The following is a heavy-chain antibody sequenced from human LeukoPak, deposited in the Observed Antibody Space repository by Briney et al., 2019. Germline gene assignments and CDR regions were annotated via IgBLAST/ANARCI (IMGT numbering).Heavy chain of an antibody. Sequence: GGSLRLSCVASGFTFSSYWMHWVRQAPGKGLVWVSRINSDGSSTSYADSVKGRFTISRDNAKNTLYLQMNSLRAEDTAVYYCARDLSSYYYGSGSYSELDYWGQGTLVTVSS. D-gene: IGHD3-10*01. CDR2: INSDGSST. CDR1: GFTFSSYW. V-gene: IGHV3-74*01. J-gene: IGHJ4*02. CDR3: ARDLSSYYYGSGSYSELDY.